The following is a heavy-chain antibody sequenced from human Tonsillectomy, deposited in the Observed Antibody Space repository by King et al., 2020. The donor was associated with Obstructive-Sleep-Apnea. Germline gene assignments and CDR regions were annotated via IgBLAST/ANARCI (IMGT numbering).Heavy chain of an antibody. Sequence: VQLVESGGDLVQPGGSLRLFCAASGFIFSNSAMIWGRQAPGKGLEWCATITGSGGCISYADSVKGRLTIPRDNSKNTLFLDMNSLRVEDTAVYYCAKYYYGSGSYRYFDPWGQGTLVTVSS. CDR1: GFIFSNSA. CDR2: ITGSGGCI. J-gene: IGHJ5*02. D-gene: IGHD3-10*01. CDR3: AKYYYGSGSYRYFDP. V-gene: IGHV3-23*04.